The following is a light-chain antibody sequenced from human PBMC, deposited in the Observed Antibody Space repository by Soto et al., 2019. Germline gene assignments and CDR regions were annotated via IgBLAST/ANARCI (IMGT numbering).Light chain of an antibody. CDR2: DAS. J-gene: IGKJ4*01. V-gene: IGKV1-5*01. CDR3: QQDEPF. CDR1: ERISNW. Sequence: DIQMTQSPSTLSASVGDRVTITCRARERISNWLAWYQQKPAKAPKLLIYDASTLASGVPSRFSGSGSGTEFSLTIRSLQDDDFAIYYCQQDEPFFGGGTRVEIK.